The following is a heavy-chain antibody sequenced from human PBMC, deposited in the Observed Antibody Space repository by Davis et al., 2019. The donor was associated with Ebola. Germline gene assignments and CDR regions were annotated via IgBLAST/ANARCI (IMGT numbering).Heavy chain of an antibody. V-gene: IGHV4-59*01. D-gene: IGHD5-12*01. CDR3: ARGVATIENDAFDI. CDR2: IYYSGST. CDR1: GGSISSYY. Sequence: SQTLSLTCTVSGGSISSYYWSWIRQPPGKGLEWIGYIYYSGSTNYNPSLKTRVTISVDTSKNQFPLKLSSVTAADTAVYYCARGVATIENDAFDIWGQGTMVTVSS. J-gene: IGHJ3*02.